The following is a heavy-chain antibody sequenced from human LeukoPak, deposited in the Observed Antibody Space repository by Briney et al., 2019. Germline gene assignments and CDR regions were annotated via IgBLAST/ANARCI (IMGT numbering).Heavy chain of an antibody. Sequence: GGSLRLSCAASGFTFSSYAMHWVRQAPGKGLEWVAEISCDGSNEDYTDPVKGRFTVSKDNSQHTLSLQMNTLRPEDTAVYYCARGLTGSLGDWFFDLWGRGTLVTVSS. CDR2: ISCDGSNE. CDR1: GFTFSSYA. D-gene: IGHD3-10*01. V-gene: IGHV3-30*04. CDR3: ARGLTGSLGDWFFDL. J-gene: IGHJ2*01.